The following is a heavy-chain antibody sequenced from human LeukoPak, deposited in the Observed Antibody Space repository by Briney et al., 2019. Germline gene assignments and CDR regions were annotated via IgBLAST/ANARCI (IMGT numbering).Heavy chain of an antibody. Sequence: PSQTLSLTCTVSGGSISSGGYYWTWIRQHPGKGLEWIGYIYYSGSTYYNPSLKSRVTISVDTSKNQFSLNLSSVTAADTAVYHCARDYGGNSELAYWGQGTLVTVSS. D-gene: IGHD4-23*01. J-gene: IGHJ4*02. CDR2: IYYSGST. CDR3: ARDYGGNSELAY. V-gene: IGHV4-31*02. CDR1: GGSISSGGYY.